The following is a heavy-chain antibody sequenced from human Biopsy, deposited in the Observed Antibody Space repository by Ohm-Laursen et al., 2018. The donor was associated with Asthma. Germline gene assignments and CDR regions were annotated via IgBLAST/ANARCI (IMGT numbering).Heavy chain of an antibody. CDR1: GFTFSSYG. CDR2: ISYDGSNK. V-gene: IGHV3-30*03. CDR3: ARGGLHYYEYYGMDV. J-gene: IGHJ6*02. D-gene: IGHD2-21*02. Sequence: SPRLSCAASGFTFSSYGMHWVRQAPGKGLEWVAVISYDGSNKYYADSVKGRFTISRDNSKNTLFLQMSSLRPEDTAVYYCARGGLHYYEYYGMDVWGQGTTVTVSS.